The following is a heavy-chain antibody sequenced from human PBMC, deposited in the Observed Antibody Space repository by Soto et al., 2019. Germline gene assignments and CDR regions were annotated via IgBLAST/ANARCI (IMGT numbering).Heavy chain of an antibody. CDR1: GFTFSSYA. V-gene: IGHV3-23*01. CDR3: AKGRGGRFGEFAVDYYYYGMDV. CDR2: ISGSGGST. D-gene: IGHD3-10*01. Sequence: GGALRLSCAASGFTFSSYAMSWVLQAPWKGLEWVSAISGSGGSTYYADSVKGRFTISRDNSKNTLYLQMNSLRAEDTAVYYCAKGRGGRFGEFAVDYYYYGMDVWGQGTTVTVSS. J-gene: IGHJ6*02.